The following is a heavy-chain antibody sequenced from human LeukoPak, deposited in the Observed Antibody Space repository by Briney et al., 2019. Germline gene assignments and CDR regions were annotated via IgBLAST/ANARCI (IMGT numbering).Heavy chain of an antibody. CDR3: ARYSGSYYFDY. V-gene: IGHV4-30-2*01. D-gene: IGHD1-26*01. CDR2: IYHSGST. CDR1: GRSISSGGYS. J-gene: IGHJ4*02. Sequence: TLSLTCAVSGRSISSGGYSGSWLRQPPGKGREWIGYIYHSGSTYYNPSLKSRVTISVHRSKNQFSLKLSSVTAADTAVYYCARYSGSYYFDYWGQGTLVTVSS.